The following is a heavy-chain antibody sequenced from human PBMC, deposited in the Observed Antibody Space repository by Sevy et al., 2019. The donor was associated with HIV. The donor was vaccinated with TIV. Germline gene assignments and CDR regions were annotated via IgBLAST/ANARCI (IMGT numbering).Heavy chain of an antibody. CDR1: GFTFSSYA. J-gene: IGHJ6*02. CDR3: AKGSSENYYYGMDV. Sequence: GGSLRLSCAASGFTFSSYAMSWVRQAPGKGLEWVSAISGSGGSTYYADSVKGRFTISRDNSKNTLYLQMNSLRAEDTAVYYSAKGSSENYYYGMDVWGQGATVTVSS. V-gene: IGHV3-23*01. CDR2: ISGSGGST.